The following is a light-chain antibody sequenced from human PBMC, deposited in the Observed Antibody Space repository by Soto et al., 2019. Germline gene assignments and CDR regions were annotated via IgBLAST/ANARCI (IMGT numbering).Light chain of an antibody. CDR3: CSDVGRSSHVV. CDR1: SSDVGSYNL. J-gene: IGLJ2*01. Sequence: QSALTQPASVSGSPGQSITISCTGTSSDVGSYNLVSWYQQHPGKVPKVIIFDVNKRPSGVSNRFSGSKSGNTAYLAISGLQAEDEADYYCCSDVGRSSHVVFGGGTKLTVL. CDR2: DVN. V-gene: IGLV2-23*02.